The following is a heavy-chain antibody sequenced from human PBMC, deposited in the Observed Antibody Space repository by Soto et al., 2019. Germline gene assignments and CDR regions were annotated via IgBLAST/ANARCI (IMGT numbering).Heavy chain of an antibody. D-gene: IGHD6-19*01. Sequence: QVQLVESGGGLVKPGGSLRLSCEASGFTLSDYYMTWIRQAPGKGLEWISDISSSATIIYYADSVKGPFTISRDNAKTSLYLQMNSLRADDTAVYYCARAVKQWLVGGDYYYYYMDVWGKGTTVTVSS. CDR1: GFTLSDYY. V-gene: IGHV3-11*01. CDR3: ARAVKQWLVGGDYYYYYMDV. CDR2: ISSSATII. J-gene: IGHJ6*03.